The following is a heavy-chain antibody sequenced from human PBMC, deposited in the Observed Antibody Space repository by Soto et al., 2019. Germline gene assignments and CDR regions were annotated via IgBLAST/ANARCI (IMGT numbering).Heavy chain of an antibody. V-gene: IGHV4-39*01. CDR1: GGSISSRSSY. Sequence: SETLSLTCTVSGGSISSRSSYWSWIRQPPGKGLEWIGNIYHSGSTYYSLSLESRVTISIDTSKNQFSLRLSSVTAADTAVYYCAGRLYDILTGYSRGGYYYGMDVWGQGTTVTVSS. J-gene: IGHJ6*02. D-gene: IGHD3-9*01. CDR2: IYHSGST. CDR3: AGRLYDILTGYSRGGYYYGMDV.